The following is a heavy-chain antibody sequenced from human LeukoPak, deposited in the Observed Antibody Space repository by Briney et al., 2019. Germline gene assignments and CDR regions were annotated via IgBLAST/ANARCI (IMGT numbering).Heavy chain of an antibody. CDR3: ARVGERGLHGSNNGYYYYYGMDV. J-gene: IGHJ6*02. CDR1: GGSISSYY. CDR2: IYYSGST. D-gene: IGHD3-10*01. Sequence: PSETLSLTCTVSGGSISSYYWSWIRQPPGKGLEWIGYIYYSGSTNYNPSLKSRVTISVDTSKNQFSLKLSSVTAADTAVYYCARVGERGLHGSNNGYYYYYGMDVWGQGTTVTVSS. V-gene: IGHV4-59*01.